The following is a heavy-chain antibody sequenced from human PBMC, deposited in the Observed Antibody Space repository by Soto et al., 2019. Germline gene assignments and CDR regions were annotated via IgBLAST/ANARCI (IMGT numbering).Heavy chain of an antibody. V-gene: IGHV3-74*01. D-gene: IGHD4-4*01. CDR2: INTDGSGT. CDR3: ALGEMATVPFDY. Sequence: GGSLRLSCAASGFTFSSDWMHWVRQAPGKGLVWVSRINTDGSGTTYADSVKGRFTTSRDNAKNMVYLQMNSLRAEDTAVYYCALGEMATVPFDYWGQGTLVTVSS. CDR1: GFTFSSDW. J-gene: IGHJ4*02.